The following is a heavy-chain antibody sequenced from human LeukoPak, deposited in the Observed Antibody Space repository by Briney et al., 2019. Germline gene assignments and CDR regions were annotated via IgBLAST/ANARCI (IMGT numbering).Heavy chain of an antibody. CDR1: GGSFRGDYY. J-gene: IGHJ4*02. Sequence: SETLSLTCTVSGGSFRGDYYWAWIRQPPGKGLEWIGSIYSGGRIYYNPSLKSRVTISVDTSKNQFSLKLSSVTAADTAVYYCPRGRKYTSGYRVTELGSGYSDYWGQGTLVTVSS. D-gene: IGHD5-18*01. V-gene: IGHV4-39*07. CDR3: PRGRKYTSGYRVTELGSGYSDY. CDR2: IYSGGRI.